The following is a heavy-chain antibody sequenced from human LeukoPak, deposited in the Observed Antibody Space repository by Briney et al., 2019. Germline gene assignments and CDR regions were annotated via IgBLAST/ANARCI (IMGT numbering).Heavy chain of an antibody. CDR1: GFTFSDYY. V-gene: IGHV3-11*04. CDR2: IISSGSTI. Sequence: GGSLRLSCAASGFTFSDYYMSWIRQAPGKGLEWVSYIISSGSTIYYADSVKGRFTISRDNSKNSLYLQMNSLRAEDTAVYYCARLYSSSWLNYYYYYMDVWGKGTTVTISS. J-gene: IGHJ6*03. CDR3: ARLYSSSWLNYYYYYMDV. D-gene: IGHD6-13*01.